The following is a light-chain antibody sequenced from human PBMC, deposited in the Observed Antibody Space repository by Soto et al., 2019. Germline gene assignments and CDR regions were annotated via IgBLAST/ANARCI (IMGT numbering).Light chain of an antibody. CDR3: CSYAGSYTWV. J-gene: IGLJ3*02. CDR1: SSDVGGYNY. Sequence: QSVLTQPRSVSGSPGQSVTISCTGTSSDVGGYNYVSWYQQYSGKAPKLMIYDVSKRPSGVPDRFSGSKSGNTASLTISGLQAEDEDDYYCCSYAGSYTWVFGGGTKLTVL. V-gene: IGLV2-11*01. CDR2: DVS.